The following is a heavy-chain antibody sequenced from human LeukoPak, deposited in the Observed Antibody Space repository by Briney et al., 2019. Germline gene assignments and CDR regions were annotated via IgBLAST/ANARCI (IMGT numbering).Heavy chain of an antibody. J-gene: IGHJ4*02. V-gene: IGHV4-4*07. Sequence: PSETLSLTCTVSSGSISSYYWSLIRQPAGKGLEWIGRIYTSGSTNYNPSLKSRVTMSVDTSKNQFSLKLSSVTAADTAVYYCVRASTGSFYYFDYWGQGTLVTVSS. CDR1: SGSISSYY. D-gene: IGHD3-10*01. CDR3: VRASTGSFYYFDY. CDR2: IYTSGST.